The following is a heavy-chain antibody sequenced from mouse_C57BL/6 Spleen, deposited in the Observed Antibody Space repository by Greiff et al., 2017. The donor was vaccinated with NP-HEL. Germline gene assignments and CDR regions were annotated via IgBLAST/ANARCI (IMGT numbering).Heavy chain of an antibody. J-gene: IGHJ3*01. CDR1: GYAFSSSW. CDR2: IYPGDGDT. V-gene: IGHV1-82*01. D-gene: IGHD1-1*01. CDR3: ALITTVASPFAY. Sequence: VQLQQSGPELVKPGASVKISCKASGYAFSSSWMNWVKQRPGKGLEWIGRIYPGDGDTNYNGKFKGKATLTADKSSSTAYMQLSSLTSEDSAVYFCALITTVASPFAYWGQGTLVTVSA.